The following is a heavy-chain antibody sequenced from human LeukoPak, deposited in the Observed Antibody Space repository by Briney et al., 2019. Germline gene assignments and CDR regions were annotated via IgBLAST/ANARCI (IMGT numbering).Heavy chain of an antibody. CDR1: GGTFSSYA. CDR2: IIPIFGTA. V-gene: IGHV1-69*05. Sequence: APVKVSCKASGGTFSSYAISWVRQAPGQGLEWMGRIIPIFGTANYAQKFQGRVTITTDESTSTAYMELSSLRSEDTAVYYCARDRRGTIFGVVTERPYYYYYYYMDVWGKGTTVTVS. J-gene: IGHJ6*03. D-gene: IGHD3-3*01. CDR3: ARDRRGTIFGVVTERPYYYYYYYMDV.